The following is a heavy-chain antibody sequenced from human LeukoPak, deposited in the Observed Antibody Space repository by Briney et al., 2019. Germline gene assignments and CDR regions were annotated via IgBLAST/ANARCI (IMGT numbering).Heavy chain of an antibody. J-gene: IGHJ4*02. D-gene: IGHD5-12*01. Sequence: ASVKVSCKASGYTFTSYYMHWVRQATGQGLEWMGWMNPNSGNTGYAQKFQGRVTITANTSISTAHMELSSLQSDDTAVYFCARGVATNYWGQGTLVTVSS. V-gene: IGHV1-8*03. CDR2: MNPNSGNT. CDR1: GYTFTSYY. CDR3: ARGVATNY.